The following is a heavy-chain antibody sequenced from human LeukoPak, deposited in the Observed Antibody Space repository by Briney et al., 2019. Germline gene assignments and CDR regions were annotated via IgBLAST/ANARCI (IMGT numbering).Heavy chain of an antibody. V-gene: IGHV4-59*12. CDR3: ARGDQLLPRGFDY. CDR1: GGSMYSYY. CDR2: IYHSGNS. D-gene: IGHD2-2*01. Sequence: SETLSLTCTVSGGSMYSYYWRWIRQPPGKGLEWIGNIYHSGNSNFIPSYNPSLKSRVTISVDTSKSQFSLKLSSVTAADTAVYYCARGDQLLPRGFDYWGQGTLVTVSS. J-gene: IGHJ4*02.